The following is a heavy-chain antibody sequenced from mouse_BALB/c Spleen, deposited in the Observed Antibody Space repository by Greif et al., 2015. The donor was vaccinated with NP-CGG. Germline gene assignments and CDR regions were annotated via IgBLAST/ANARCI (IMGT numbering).Heavy chain of an antibody. Sequence: QVQLQQPGAELVKPGASVKLSCKASGYTFTSYWMHWVKQRSGQGLEWIGEIDPSDSYTNYNQKFKGKATLTVDKSSSTAYMQLSSLTSEDSAVYYCARQALDYWGQGTTLTVSS. V-gene: IGHV1-69*02. J-gene: IGHJ2*01. CDR3: ARQALDY. CDR1: GYTFTSYW. CDR2: IDPSDSYT.